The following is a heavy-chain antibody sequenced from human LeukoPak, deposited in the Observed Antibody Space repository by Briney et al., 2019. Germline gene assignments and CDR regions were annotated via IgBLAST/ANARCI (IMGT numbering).Heavy chain of an antibody. J-gene: IGHJ4*02. CDR3: AKGWYVVPAAIS. CDR1: GFTFSSNW. CDR2: INEDGSTT. V-gene: IGHV3-74*01. D-gene: IGHD2-2*02. Sequence: GGSLRLSSAASGFTFSSNWMHWVCQAPGKGLVWVSRINEDGSTTNYADSVKGRSTIFRDNAKNTLYLQMNSLRAEDTAVYYCAKGWYVVPAAISWGQGTLVTVSS.